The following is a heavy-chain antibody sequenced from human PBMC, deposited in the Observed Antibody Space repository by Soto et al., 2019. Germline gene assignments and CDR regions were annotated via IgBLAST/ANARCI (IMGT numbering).Heavy chain of an antibody. CDR3: ARDWFPVVVPAAHPNWFDP. J-gene: IGHJ5*02. CDR2: FDPENGET. Sequence: ASVKVSCKVSGYTLTELSMHWVRQAPGKGLEWMGGFDPENGETIYAQKFQGRVTITRDTSASTAYMELSSLRSEDTAVYYCARDWFPVVVPAAHPNWFDPWGQGTLVTVSS. CDR1: GYTLTELS. D-gene: IGHD2-2*01. V-gene: IGHV1-24*01.